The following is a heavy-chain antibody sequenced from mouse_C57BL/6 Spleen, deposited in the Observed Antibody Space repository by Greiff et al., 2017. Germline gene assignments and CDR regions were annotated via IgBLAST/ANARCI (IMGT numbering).Heavy chain of an antibody. Sequence: QVQLQQSGPGLVQPSQSLSITCTVSGFSLTSYGVHWVRQSPGKGLEWLGVIWSGGSTDYKAAFISRLSISKDNSKSQVFCKMNSLQADDTAIYYCAMYDYGTSAYWGQGTLVTVSA. CDR1: GFSLTSYG. CDR3: AMYDYGTSAY. D-gene: IGHD2-4*01. V-gene: IGHV2-2*01. J-gene: IGHJ3*01. CDR2: IWSGGST.